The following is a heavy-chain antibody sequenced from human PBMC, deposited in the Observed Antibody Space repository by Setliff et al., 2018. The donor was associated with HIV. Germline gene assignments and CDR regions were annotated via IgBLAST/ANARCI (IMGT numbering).Heavy chain of an antibody. Sequence: SLTCTASGGSISSYYWSWIRQPPGKGLEWIGFVFYSGDTSYNPSLKRRVTISVDTSKNQISLKLRSVTAADTAVYYCARGWLQFGWFDPWGQGTLVTVSS. CDR3: ARGWLQFGWFDP. J-gene: IGHJ5*02. D-gene: IGHD5-12*01. V-gene: IGHV4-59*01. CDR2: VFYSGDT. CDR1: GGSISSYY.